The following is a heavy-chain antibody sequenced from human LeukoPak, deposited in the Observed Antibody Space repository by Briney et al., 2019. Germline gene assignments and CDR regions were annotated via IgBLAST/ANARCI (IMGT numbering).Heavy chain of an antibody. CDR2: IYYSGST. CDR3: ARLAYDSSVSNWFDP. CDR1: GGSISSYY. D-gene: IGHD3-22*01. Sequence: PSETLSLTCTVSGGSISSYYWSWIRQPPGKGLEWIGYIYYSGSTNYNPSLKSRVTISVDTSKNQFSLKLSSVTAADTAVYYCARLAYDSSVSNWFDPWGQGTLVTVSS. V-gene: IGHV4-59*01. J-gene: IGHJ5*02.